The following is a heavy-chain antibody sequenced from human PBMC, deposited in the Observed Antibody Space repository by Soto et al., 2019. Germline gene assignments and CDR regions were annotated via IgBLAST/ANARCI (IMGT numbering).Heavy chain of an antibody. CDR2: IVPIFGTA. CDR3: ARSGFWSGYYPKYYGMDV. CDR1: GGTFSSYA. Sequence: SVKVSCKASGGTFSSYAISWVRQAPGQGLEWMGGIVPIFGTANYAQKFQGRVTITADKSTSTAYMELSSLRSEDTAVYYCARSGFWSGYYPKYYGMDVWGQGTTVTVSS. D-gene: IGHD3-3*01. V-gene: IGHV1-69*06. J-gene: IGHJ6*02.